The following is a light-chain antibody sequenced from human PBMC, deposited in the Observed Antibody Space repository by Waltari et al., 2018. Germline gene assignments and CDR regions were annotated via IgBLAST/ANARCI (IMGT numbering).Light chain of an antibody. J-gene: IGKJ2*01. V-gene: IGKV1-27*01. CDR3: QKYNSVPYT. CDR2: AAS. CDR1: QDISNS. Sequence: DIQMTQSPSSLSASVGDRVTITCRASQDISNSLAWYQQKLGKVPNLLISAASTLQSGVPSRFSGSGSGTDFTLTIGSLQPEDVATYYCQKYNSVPYTFGQGTKLEIK.